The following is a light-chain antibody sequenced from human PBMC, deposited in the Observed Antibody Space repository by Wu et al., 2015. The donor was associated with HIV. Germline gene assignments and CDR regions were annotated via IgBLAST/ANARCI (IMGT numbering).Light chain of an antibody. CDR2: WI. CDR1: QDVGTY. Sequence: IQLAQSPSLLSASTGDTVTITCRASQDVGTYLSWYQQRPGKAPKTPDVWWIQFAEWGPTKVQWQRIWDRFTLTISSLQPEDFATYYCQQSYTIPYTFGQGTKLEIK. V-gene: IGKV1-39*01. CDR3: QQSYTIPYT. J-gene: IGKJ2*01.